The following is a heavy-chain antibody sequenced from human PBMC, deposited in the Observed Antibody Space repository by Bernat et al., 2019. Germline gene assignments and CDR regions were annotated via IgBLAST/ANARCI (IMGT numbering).Heavy chain of an antibody. CDR1: GYTFTSYA. CDR3: ARATIFGVGILGFDY. CDR2: INAGNGNT. V-gene: IGHV1-3*01. Sequence: QVQLVQSGAEVKKPGASVKVSCKASGYTFTSYAMHWVRQAPGQRLEWMGWINAGNGNTKYSQKFQDRVTITRDTSASTAYMELSSLRSEDTAVYYCARATIFGVGILGFDYWGQGTLVTVSS. D-gene: IGHD3-3*01. J-gene: IGHJ4*02.